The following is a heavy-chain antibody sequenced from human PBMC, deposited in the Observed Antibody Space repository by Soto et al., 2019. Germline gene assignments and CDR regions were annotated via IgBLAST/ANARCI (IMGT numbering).Heavy chain of an antibody. J-gene: IGHJ4*02. D-gene: IGHD6-19*01. CDR1: GASIRNFY. V-gene: IGHV4-59*01. CDR2: IYNGERT. Sequence: QVHLQESGPGLVKPSETMSLTCTASGASIRNFYWNWVRQFPGKGLEWIGHIYNGERTNYNPSLKSRVTISVDTSKNQFSLKLSSVTVAATAVYYCAQTTGWPGFEYWGQGTLVAVSS. CDR3: AQTTGWPGFEY.